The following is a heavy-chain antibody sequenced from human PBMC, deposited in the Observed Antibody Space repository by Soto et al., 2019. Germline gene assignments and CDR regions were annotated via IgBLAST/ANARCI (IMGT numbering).Heavy chain of an antibody. CDR2: IYHSGST. CDR1: GYSISSGYY. V-gene: IGHV4-38-2*01. CDR3: AIWLGESHNTRYYYYGMDV. J-gene: IGHJ6*02. D-gene: IGHD3-10*01. Sequence: PSATLSLTCAVSGYSISSGYYWGWIRQPPGKWLEWIGSIYHSGSTYYNPSLKSRVTISVDTSKNQFSLKLSSVTAADTAVYYGAIWLGESHNTRYYYYGMDVWGQGTTVTISS.